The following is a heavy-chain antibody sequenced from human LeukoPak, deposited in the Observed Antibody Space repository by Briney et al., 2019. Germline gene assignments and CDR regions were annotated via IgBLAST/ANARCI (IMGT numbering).Heavy chain of an antibody. J-gene: IGHJ4*02. CDR2: IYHSGST. V-gene: IGHV4-39*07. CDR1: GGSISSSTYY. CDR3: ARRYSNYFFNY. D-gene: IGHD4-11*01. Sequence: SETLSLTCTVSGGSISSSTYYWGWIRQPPGKGLERIGNIYHSGSTYYNASLKSRVTISVDTSKNQFSLKLSSVTAADTAVYYCARRYSNYFFNYWGQGTLVTVSS.